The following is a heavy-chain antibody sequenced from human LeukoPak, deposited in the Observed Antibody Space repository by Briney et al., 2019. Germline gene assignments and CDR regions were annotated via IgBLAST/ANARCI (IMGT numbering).Heavy chain of an antibody. D-gene: IGHD3-9*01. CDR2: IYTSGST. V-gene: IGHV4-61*02. Sequence: SETLSLTCTVSGGSISSGSYYWSWIRQPAGKGLEWIGRIYTSGSTNYNPSLKSRVTISVDTSKNQFSLKLSSVTAADTAVYYCARGCRDSPGVLRYFDWPSYYYYYMDVWGKGTTVTISS. J-gene: IGHJ6*03. CDR3: ARGCRDSPGVLRYFDWPSYYYYYMDV. CDR1: GGSISSGSYY.